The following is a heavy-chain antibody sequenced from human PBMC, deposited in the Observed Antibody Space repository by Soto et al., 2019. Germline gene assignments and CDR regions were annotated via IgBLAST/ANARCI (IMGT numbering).Heavy chain of an antibody. Sequence: QVQLVESGGGLVKPGGSLRLSCAASGFTFSHYYMSWIRQAPGKGVEWISYISRSDIIIYYADSVKGRFTISRDNAKNSLYLQMNSLRAEDTAVYYCARDLGYYDSSGYFDYWGQGTLVTVSS. CDR3: ARDLGYYDSSGYFDY. CDR2: ISRSDIII. CDR1: GFTFSHYY. V-gene: IGHV3-11*01. D-gene: IGHD3-22*01. J-gene: IGHJ4*02.